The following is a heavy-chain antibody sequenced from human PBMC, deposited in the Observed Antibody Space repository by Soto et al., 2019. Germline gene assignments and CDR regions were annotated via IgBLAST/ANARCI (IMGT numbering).Heavy chain of an antibody. CDR3: ARAGHSSSSEGANWFDP. CDR2: IYYSGSN. J-gene: IGHJ5*02. V-gene: IGHV4-30-4*01. D-gene: IGHD6-6*01. CDR1: GGSISSGDHY. Sequence: PSETLSLTCTVSGGSISSGDHYWSWIRQPPGKGLEWIGYIYYSGSNYYNPSLKSRVTISVDTSKNQFSLNLSSVTAADTAVYYCARAGHSSSSEGANWFDPWGQGTLVTVSS.